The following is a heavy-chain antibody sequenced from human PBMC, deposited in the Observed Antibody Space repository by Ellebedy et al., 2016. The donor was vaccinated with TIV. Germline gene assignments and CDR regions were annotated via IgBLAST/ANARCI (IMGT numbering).Heavy chain of an antibody. CDR3: ARDMAWGNERVNDALDI. V-gene: IGHV3-48*04. CDR1: GFTFTPYA. D-gene: IGHD7-27*01. J-gene: IGHJ3*02. Sequence: LSLTCAASGFTFTPYAMNWVRQAPGKGLEWISYISGSSLTIYYADSVKGRFTISRDNAKNSLYLQMSSLTAEDTAVYYCARDMAWGNERVNDALDIWGQGTMVTVSA. CDR2: ISGSSLTI.